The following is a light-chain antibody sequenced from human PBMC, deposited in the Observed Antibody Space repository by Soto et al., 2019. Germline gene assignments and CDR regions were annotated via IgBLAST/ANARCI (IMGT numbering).Light chain of an antibody. J-gene: IGKJ4*01. Sequence: AIQMTQSPSSLSASVGDRVTITCRASQGIRNDLGWYQQKPGKAPKLLIYAASSLQSGVPSRFSGSGSGTDFTLTISSLQPEGFANDYCLQDYNYPLTFGGGTKVEIK. CDR2: AAS. V-gene: IGKV1-6*01. CDR3: LQDYNYPLT. CDR1: QGIRND.